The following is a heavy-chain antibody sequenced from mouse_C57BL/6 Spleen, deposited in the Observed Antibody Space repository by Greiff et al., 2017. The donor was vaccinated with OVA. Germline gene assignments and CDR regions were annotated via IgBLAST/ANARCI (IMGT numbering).Heavy chain of an antibody. D-gene: IGHD2-2*01. V-gene: IGHV5-4*01. J-gene: IGHJ4*01. CDR3: ARGRLGDAMDY. CDR1: GFTFSSYA. Sequence: EVQVVESGGGLVKPGGSLKLSCAASGFTFSSYAMSWVRQTPEKRLEWVATISDGGSYTYYPDNVKGRFTISRDNAKNNLYLQMSHLKSEDTAMYYCARGRLGDAMDYRGQGTSVTVSS. CDR2: ISDGGSYT.